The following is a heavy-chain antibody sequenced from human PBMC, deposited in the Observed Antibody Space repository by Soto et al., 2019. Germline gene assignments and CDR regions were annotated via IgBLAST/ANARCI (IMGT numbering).Heavy chain of an antibody. CDR1: GNTFTSYD. CDR3: AAVPRITIFGVVPSPMDV. Sequence: ASESLSCKESGNTFTSYDRYWGRQAPGQKLEWMGIINPSGGSTSYAQKFQGRVTMTRDTSTSTVYMELSSLRSEDTAVYYCAAVPRITIFGVVPSPMDVWGKGTTVTVSS. D-gene: IGHD3-3*01. J-gene: IGHJ6*03. V-gene: IGHV1-46*01. CDR2: INPSGGST.